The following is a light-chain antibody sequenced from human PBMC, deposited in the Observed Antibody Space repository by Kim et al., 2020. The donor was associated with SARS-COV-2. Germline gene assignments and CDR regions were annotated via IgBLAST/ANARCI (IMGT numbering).Light chain of an antibody. V-gene: IGLV3-1*01. CDR1: KLGDKY. Sequence: SYELTQPPSVSVSPGQTASLTCSGDKLGDKYASWYQQKPGQSPVLVIYQDTKRPSGIPERFSGSNSGNTATLTISGAQAMDEADYYCQAWDSSTAVFGGGTQLT. CDR3: QAWDSSTAV. CDR2: QDT. J-gene: IGLJ3*02.